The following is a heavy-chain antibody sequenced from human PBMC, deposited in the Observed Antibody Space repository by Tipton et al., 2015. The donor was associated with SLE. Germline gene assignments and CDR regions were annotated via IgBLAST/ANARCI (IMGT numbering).Heavy chain of an antibody. CDR2: IYSGGST. D-gene: IGHD6-13*01. Sequence: SLRLSCAASGFTFSSYAMSWVRQAPGKGLEWVSVIYSGGSTYYADSVKGRFTISRDNSKNTLYLQMNSLRAEDTAVYYCAKCTDSSSCGYWGQGTLVTVSS. V-gene: IGHV3-23*03. CDR3: AKCTDSSSCGY. CDR1: GFTFSSYA. J-gene: IGHJ4*02.